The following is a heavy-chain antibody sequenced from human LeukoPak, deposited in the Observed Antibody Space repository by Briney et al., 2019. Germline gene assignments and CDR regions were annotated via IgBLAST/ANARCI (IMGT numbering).Heavy chain of an antibody. Sequence: PGGSLRLSGVAPGVPFVDSYITGVRQAPGKGLEWVSIINSDGSTYYTDSVKGRITISRDNSKNTVFLQMNSLRAEDTAVYYCARDLNCWGQGTLVTVSS. CDR3: ARDLNC. V-gene: IGHV3-53*01. CDR2: INSDGST. J-gene: IGHJ4*02. CDR1: GVPFVDSY.